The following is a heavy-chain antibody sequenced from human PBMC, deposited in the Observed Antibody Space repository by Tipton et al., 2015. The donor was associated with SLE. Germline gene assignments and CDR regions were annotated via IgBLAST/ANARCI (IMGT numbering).Heavy chain of an antibody. V-gene: IGHV4-34*01. CDR1: RGSLTGYS. J-gene: IGHJ6*03. CDR3: ARGVSGYYFYSYMDV. D-gene: IGHD3-16*01. Sequence: GLVKPSETLSLVCVVNRGSLTGYSWNWIRQFPGKGLEWIGEIDRDGSPNYKSSLQNRVTMSVARSANQFSLRLTSVTAADTAVYYCARGVSGYYFYSYMDVWGKGTTVTISS. CDR2: IDRDGSP.